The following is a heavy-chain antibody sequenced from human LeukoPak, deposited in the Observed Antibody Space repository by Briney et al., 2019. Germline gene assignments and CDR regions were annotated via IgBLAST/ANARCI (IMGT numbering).Heavy chain of an antibody. D-gene: IGHD2-8*02. CDR3: ARVRTEWYIDL. V-gene: IGHV3-7*01. Sequence: GGSLRLSCAASGFIFSPYWVTWVRQAPGMGLEWVANMKKDGGEKFYVDSVRGRFTISRDNAKNSVYLQMNSLRVEDTGVYYCARVRTEWYIDLWGRGTPVTVST. CDR1: GFIFSPYW. J-gene: IGHJ2*01. CDR2: MKKDGGEK.